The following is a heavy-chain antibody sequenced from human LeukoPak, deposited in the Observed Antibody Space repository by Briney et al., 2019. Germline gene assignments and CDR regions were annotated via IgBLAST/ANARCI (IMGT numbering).Heavy chain of an antibody. V-gene: IGHV3-23*01. CDR3: AKDDYSNYVVYYMDV. CDR1: GFSFSTYA. D-gene: IGHD4-11*01. Sequence: PGGSLRLSCAASGFSFSTYAMNWVRQGPGKGLEWVATISGSGYTTYYADSVKGRFTISRDNSKNTLYLQMNSLRAEDTAVYYCAKDDYSNYVVYYMDVWGKGTTVTVSS. J-gene: IGHJ6*03. CDR2: ISGSGYTT.